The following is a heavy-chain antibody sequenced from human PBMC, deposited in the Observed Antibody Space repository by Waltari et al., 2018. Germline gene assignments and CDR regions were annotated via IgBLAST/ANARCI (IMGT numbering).Heavy chain of an antibody. CDR2: IYHSGST. D-gene: IGHD3-3*01. J-gene: IGHJ5*02. CDR3: ARVYYDFWSGYSSCGGWFDP. CDR1: GGSISSGGYY. V-gene: IGHV4-31*03. Sequence: QVQLQESGPGLVKPSQTLSLTCTVSGGSISSGGYYWSWIRQHPGKGLEWIGYIYHSGSTDYNPSLKSRVTISVDRAKNQFSLKLSSVTAADTAVYYCARVYYDFWSGYSSCGGWFDPWGQGTLVTVSS.